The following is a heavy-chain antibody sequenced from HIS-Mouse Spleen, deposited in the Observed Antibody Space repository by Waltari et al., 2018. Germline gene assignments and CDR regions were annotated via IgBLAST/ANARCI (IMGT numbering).Heavy chain of an antibody. Sequence: QVQLVQSGAEVKKPGASVKVSCKASGYTFTSYDINWVRQATGQGLEWMGWMNPNSGNTGYAQKFQGRVTMTRNTSRSTAYMELSSLRSEDTAVYYCARIGSHRRGYSYGYWFDPWGQGTLVTVSS. D-gene: IGHD5-18*01. CDR1: GYTFTSYD. V-gene: IGHV1-8*01. CDR3: ARIGSHRRGYSYGYWFDP. J-gene: IGHJ5*02. CDR2: MNPNSGNT.